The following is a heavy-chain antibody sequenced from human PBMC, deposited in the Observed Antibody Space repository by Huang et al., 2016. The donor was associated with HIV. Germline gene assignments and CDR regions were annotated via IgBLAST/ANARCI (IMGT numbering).Heavy chain of an antibody. D-gene: IGHD3-16*01. CDR1: GGSFSGYS. V-gene: IGHV4-34*01. CDR3: AGEVMITFGGPFDP. CDR2: IKHSGST. J-gene: IGHJ5*02. Sequence: QVQLQQWGAGLLKPSETLSLTCAVNGGSFSGYSWNWIRQSQGKGLEWSGQIKHSGSTDYNPSLKSRVTISMDTSKNHFSLKLNSVTAADTAIYYCAGEVMITFGGPFDPWGHGNLVTVSS.